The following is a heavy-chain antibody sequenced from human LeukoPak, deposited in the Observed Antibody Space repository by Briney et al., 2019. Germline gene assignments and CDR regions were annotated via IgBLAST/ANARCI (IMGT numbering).Heavy chain of an antibody. D-gene: IGHD4-11*01. J-gene: IGHJ4*02. CDR3: TTEYDYSNQYFDY. CDR1: GFTVSSNY. CDR2: IKSKTDGGTT. Sequence: PGGSLRLSCAASGFTVSSNYISWVRQAPGKGLEWVGRIKSKTDGGTTDYAAPVKGRFTISRDDSKNTLYLQTNSLKTEDTAVYYCTTEYDYSNQYFDYWGQGTLVTVSS. V-gene: IGHV3-15*01.